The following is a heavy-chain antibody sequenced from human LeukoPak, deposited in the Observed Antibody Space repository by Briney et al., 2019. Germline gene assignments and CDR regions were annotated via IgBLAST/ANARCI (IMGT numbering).Heavy chain of an antibody. CDR3: AKDPYYYDSSGPGDF. D-gene: IGHD3-22*01. CDR2: IRGNGET. Sequence: GGSLRLSCAASGLSFSSFAMSWVRQGPARGLEWVSSIRGNGETFYADSVKGRFTLSSDSSRNTVYFQLNNLRVEDTAVYHCAKDPYYYDSSGPGDFWGQGTLVTVSS. J-gene: IGHJ4*02. V-gene: IGHV3-23*01. CDR1: GLSFSSFA.